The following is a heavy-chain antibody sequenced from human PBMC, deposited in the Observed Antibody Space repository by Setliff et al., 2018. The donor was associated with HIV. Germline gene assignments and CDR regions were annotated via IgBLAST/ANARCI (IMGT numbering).Heavy chain of an antibody. J-gene: IGHJ1*01. CDR2: IFYTGST. CDR1: GGSISSSSYY. Sequence: PSETLSLTCTVSGGSISSSSYYWGWIRQPPGKGLEWIGSIFYTGSTYYNPSLKSRVTISVDTSKNQVSLKLSSVTAADTAVYYCARHYGAVKSVVTVVAKYFPHWGQGTLVTVSS. D-gene: IGHD2-21*02. V-gene: IGHV4-39*01. CDR3: ARHYGAVKSVVTVVAKYFPH.